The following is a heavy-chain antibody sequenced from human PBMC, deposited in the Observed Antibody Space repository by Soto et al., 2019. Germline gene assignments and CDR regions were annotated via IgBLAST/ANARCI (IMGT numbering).Heavy chain of an antibody. V-gene: IGHV3-48*02. Sequence: GGSLRLSCVASGFTFNSYSMNWVRQAPGKGLEWISYISSSSSTIYYRDSVKGRFTISRDNAKNSLYLQMNSLRDEDTAVYFCARDLYYYGSGSVYFDYWGQGTPVTVSS. CDR3: ARDLYYYGSGSVYFDY. CDR2: ISSSSSTI. J-gene: IGHJ4*02. D-gene: IGHD3-10*01. CDR1: GFTFNSYS.